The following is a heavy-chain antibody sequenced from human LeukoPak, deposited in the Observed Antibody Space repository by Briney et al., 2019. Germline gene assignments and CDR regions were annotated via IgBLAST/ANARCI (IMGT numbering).Heavy chain of an antibody. V-gene: IGHV3-23*01. CDR3: AKDLLYSTASKYFQH. CDR2: ISGSGGSI. D-gene: IGHD2-15*01. CDR1: GFSFSSYW. Sequence: GGSLRLSCVASGFSFSSYWMTWVRQAPGKGLEWVSAISGSGGSIYYVDSVKGRFTISRDTSKNTLYLQMDSLRAEDTAVYYCAKDLLYSTASKYFQHWGQGTLVTVSS. J-gene: IGHJ1*01.